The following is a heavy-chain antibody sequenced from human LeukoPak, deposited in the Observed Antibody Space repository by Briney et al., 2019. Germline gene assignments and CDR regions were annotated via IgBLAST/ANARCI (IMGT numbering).Heavy chain of an antibody. D-gene: IGHD1/OR15-1a*01. CDR3: AKDVDWKNPRPYYFGMDV. J-gene: IGHJ6*02. CDR2: INWNSRSV. V-gene: IGHV3-9*01. CDR1: GVTLSSYA. Sequence: PGGSLRLSCAASGVTLSSYAMSWARQAPGKGLQWVSGINWNSRSVAYADSVKGRFIISRDNAKNSLYLQMNSLRPEDTALYYCAKDVDWKNPRPYYFGMDVWGQGTTVTVSS.